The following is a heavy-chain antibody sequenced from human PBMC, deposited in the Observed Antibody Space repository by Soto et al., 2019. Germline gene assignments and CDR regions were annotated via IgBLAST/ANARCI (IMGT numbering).Heavy chain of an antibody. CDR2: ISAYNGNT. CDR1: GYTFTSYG. V-gene: IGHV1-18*01. D-gene: IGHD2-15*01. Sequence: QVPLVQSGAEVKKPGASVKVSCKASGYTFTSYGISWVRQAPGQGLEWMGWISAYNGNTNYAQKLQGRVTMTTDTSTSTAYMELRSLRSDDTAVYYCARVGVDIVVVVAATPRWYFDLWGRVSLVTVSS. CDR3: ARVGVDIVVVVAATPRWYFDL. J-gene: IGHJ2*01.